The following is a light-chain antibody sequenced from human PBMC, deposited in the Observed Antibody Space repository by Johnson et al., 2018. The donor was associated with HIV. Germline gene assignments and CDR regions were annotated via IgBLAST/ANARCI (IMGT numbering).Light chain of an antibody. V-gene: IGLV1-51*02. J-gene: IGLJ1*01. CDR3: VGWDSSLSGYV. CDR1: SANIGNNY. CDR2: ENN. Sequence: QSVLTQPPSVSAAPGQKVTISCSGSSANIGNNYVSWYQQFPGAAPKLLIYENNKRPSGIPDRFSGSKSGTSATLGITGLQTGDEADYYCVGWDSSLSGYVFGTGTTVTVL.